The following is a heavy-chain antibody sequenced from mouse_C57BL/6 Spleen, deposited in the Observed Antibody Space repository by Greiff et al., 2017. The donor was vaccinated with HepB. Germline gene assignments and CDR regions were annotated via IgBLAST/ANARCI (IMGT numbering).Heavy chain of an antibody. CDR3: VIYYYVEGYFDV. D-gene: IGHD1-1*01. V-gene: IGHV1-82*01. CDR1: GYAFSSSW. Sequence: QVQLQQSGPELVKPGASVKISCKASGYAFSSSWMNWVKQRPGKGLEWIGRIYPGDGDTNYNGKFKGKATLTADKSSSTAYMQLSSLTSEDSAVYVCVIYYYVEGYFDVWGTGTTVTVSS. CDR2: IYPGDGDT. J-gene: IGHJ1*03.